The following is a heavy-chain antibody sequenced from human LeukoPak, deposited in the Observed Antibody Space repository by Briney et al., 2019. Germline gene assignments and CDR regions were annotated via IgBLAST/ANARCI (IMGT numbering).Heavy chain of an antibody. J-gene: IGHJ4*02. CDR1: GVSFSGYY. Sequence: SETLSLTCAVYGVSFSGYYWSWIRQPPGKGLEWIGEINHSGSTNYNPSLKSRVTISVDTSKNQFSLKLSSVTAADTAVYYCARVPSRAYCGGDCLDYWGQGTLVTVSS. V-gene: IGHV4-34*01. CDR3: ARVPSRAYCGGDCLDY. CDR2: INHSGST. D-gene: IGHD2-21*01.